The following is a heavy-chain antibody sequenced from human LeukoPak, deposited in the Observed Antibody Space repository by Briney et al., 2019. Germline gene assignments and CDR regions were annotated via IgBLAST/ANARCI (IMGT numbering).Heavy chain of an antibody. V-gene: IGHV1-8*01. Sequence: ASVKVSCKASGYTFTSYDINWVRQATGQGLEWMGWMNPNSGNTGYAQKFQGRVTMTRNTSISTAYMELSSLRSEDTAVYYCARVRPYSGWFDPWGQGTLVTVSS. CDR1: GYTFTSYD. CDR3: ARVRPYSGWFDP. CDR2: MNPNSGNT. D-gene: IGHD2-15*01. J-gene: IGHJ5*02.